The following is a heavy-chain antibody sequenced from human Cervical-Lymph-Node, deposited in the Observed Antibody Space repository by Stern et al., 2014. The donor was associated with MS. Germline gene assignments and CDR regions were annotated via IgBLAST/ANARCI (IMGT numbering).Heavy chain of an antibody. D-gene: IGHD2-21*02. CDR2: VSYDGSTK. Sequence: VHLVESGGGVVQPGKSLRLSCAASGFTFIRYAMHWVRQAPGKGLEWVAVVSYDGSTKYYADFVRGRFTISRDNSKNTLHLQMNSLTAADTALYYCTRGDAVTGPFDSWGQGTLVTVSS. CDR1: GFTFIRYA. CDR3: TRGDAVTGPFDS. V-gene: IGHV3-30*04. J-gene: IGHJ4*02.